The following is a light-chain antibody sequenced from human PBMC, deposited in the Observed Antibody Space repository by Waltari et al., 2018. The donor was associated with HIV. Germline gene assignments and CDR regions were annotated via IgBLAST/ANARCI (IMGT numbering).Light chain of an antibody. V-gene: IGKV1-12*01. CDR2: AAS. Sequence: DIQMTQSPSSVSASVGDRVTITCRASQGFSSWLAWYHQKPGKAPNLLIYAASSLQSGVPSRFSGSGSGTDFTLTISSLQPEDFATYYCQQANSFPYTFGQGTKLEIK. CDR3: QQANSFPYT. CDR1: QGFSSW. J-gene: IGKJ2*01.